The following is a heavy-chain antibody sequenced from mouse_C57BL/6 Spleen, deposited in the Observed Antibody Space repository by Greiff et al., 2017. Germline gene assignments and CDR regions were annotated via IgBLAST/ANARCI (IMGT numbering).Heavy chain of an antibody. Sequence: VQLKESGGDLVKPGGSLKLSCAASGFTFSSYGMSWVRQTPDKRLGWVATISSGGSYTYYPDSVKGRFTISRDNAKNTLDLQMSSLKSEDTAMYYCARNYGNYDLAWFAYWGQGTLVTVSA. V-gene: IGHV5-6*01. CDR3: ARNYGNYDLAWFAY. CDR2: ISSGGSYT. D-gene: IGHD2-1*01. J-gene: IGHJ3*01. CDR1: GFTFSSYG.